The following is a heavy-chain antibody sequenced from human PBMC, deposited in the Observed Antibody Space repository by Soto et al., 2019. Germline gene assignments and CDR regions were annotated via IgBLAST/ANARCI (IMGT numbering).Heavy chain of an antibody. CDR2: IKLDGSEK. CDR3: TRGPRSTSTGTGAF. V-gene: IGHV3-7*04. Sequence: GGSLRLSCAASGFTFGIYWMSWVRQAPGKGLEWVATIKLDGSEKKYVDSVKGRFTTSRDNAKNSLYLQMDSLRAEDTAVYYCTRGPRSTSTGTGAFWGQGTLVTVSS. D-gene: IGHD1-1*01. J-gene: IGHJ4*02. CDR1: GFTFGIYW.